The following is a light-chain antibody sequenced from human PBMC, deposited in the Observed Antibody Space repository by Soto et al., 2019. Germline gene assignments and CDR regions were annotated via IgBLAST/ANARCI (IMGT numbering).Light chain of an antibody. CDR2: YDD. V-gene: IGLV3-21*04. J-gene: IGLJ1*01. CDR3: QVWDSSINHYV. CDR1: NFPSKS. Sequence: SYELTQPPSVSEAPGKTATITCGGDNFPSKSVQWFQQKPGQAPVLVIYYDDARPPGIPERFSGSNSANMATLIISGVEAGDEADYYCQVWDSSINHYVFGTGTKLTVL.